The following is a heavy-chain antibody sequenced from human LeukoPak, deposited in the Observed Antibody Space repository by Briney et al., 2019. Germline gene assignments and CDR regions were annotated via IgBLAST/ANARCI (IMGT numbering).Heavy chain of an antibody. CDR2: ILYDGSNK. V-gene: IGHV3-30*18. CDR1: CFTFSSYV. D-gene: IGHD6-19*01. Sequence: PGGSLILPSSASCFTFSSYVMHCVRQAPRQGLEWEAVILYDGSNKYYADSVKSRFTISRDNSKNTLYLQMNSLRPEDTSVYYCAKTGSGWYFDYWGQGTLVTVSS. CDR3: AKTGSGWYFDY. J-gene: IGHJ4*02.